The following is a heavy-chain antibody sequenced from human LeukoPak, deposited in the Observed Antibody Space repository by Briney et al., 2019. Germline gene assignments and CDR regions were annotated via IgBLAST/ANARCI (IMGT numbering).Heavy chain of an antibody. CDR1: GYTXTSYY. CDR2: INPSGGST. V-gene: IGHV1-46*01. CDR3: ARDPPGYCSGGSCYGSYHYYGMDV. D-gene: IGHD2-15*01. J-gene: IGHJ6*02. Sequence: ASVKVSCKASGYTXTSYYMHWVRQAPGQGLELMGIINPSGGSTSYAQKFQGRVTMTRDTSTSTVYMELSSLRSEDTAVYYCARDPPGYCSGGSCYGSYHYYGMDVWGQGTTVTVSS.